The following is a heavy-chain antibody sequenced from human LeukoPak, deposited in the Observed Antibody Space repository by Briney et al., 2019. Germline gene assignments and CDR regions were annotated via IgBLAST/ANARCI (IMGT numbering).Heavy chain of an antibody. J-gene: IGHJ4*02. CDR3: ARLSSGYYQQLATFDY. CDR2: ISNGAGTI. D-gene: IGHD3-22*01. CDR1: GFTFSDYY. Sequence: KPGGALRVSCVASGFTFSDYYMSWIRQAPGKGLEWVSYISNGAGTIYYADSVKGRFTISRDNAKNSLYLQMNSLRVEDTAVYYCARLSSGYYQQLATFDYWGQGILVTVSS. V-gene: IGHV3-11*04.